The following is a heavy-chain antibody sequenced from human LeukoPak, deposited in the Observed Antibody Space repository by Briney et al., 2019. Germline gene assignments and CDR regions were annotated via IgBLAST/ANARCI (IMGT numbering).Heavy chain of an antibody. V-gene: IGHV4-34*01. CDR1: GGPSVGYS. Sequence: SETLSLTCSVYGGPSVGYSWGSIRQPPGKGLEWIGEINHSGSTNYNPSLKSRVTISVDTSKNQFSLKLSSVTAADTAVYYCARGREVQLWVYFYYFMDVWGKGTTVTVSS. D-gene: IGHD5-18*01. CDR2: INHSGST. J-gene: IGHJ6*03. CDR3: ARGREVQLWVYFYYFMDV.